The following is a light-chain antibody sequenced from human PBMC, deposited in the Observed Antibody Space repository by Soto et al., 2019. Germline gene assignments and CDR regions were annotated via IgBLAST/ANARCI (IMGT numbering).Light chain of an antibody. CDR3: QQYSTSPQT. J-gene: IGKJ2*01. CDR2: GAS. Sequence: ETVLTQSPGTLSLSPGERATLSCRASQSLTGSFLAWYQQKPGQAPKVLIYGASNRATGIPDRFRGSWSGTYFTRTISRLEPEDFAVYYCQQYSTSPQTFGQGTKRDIK. CDR1: QSLTGSF. V-gene: IGKV3-20*01.